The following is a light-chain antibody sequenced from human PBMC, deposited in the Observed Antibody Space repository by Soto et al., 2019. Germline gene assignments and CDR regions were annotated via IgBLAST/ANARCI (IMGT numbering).Light chain of an antibody. J-gene: IGLJ2*01. CDR1: ISNIGSNT. Sequence: QSVLTQPPSASGTPGQRVTISCSGGISNIGSNTVNWYQQLPGTAPKLLIYGDDQRPSGVPGRFSGSKSGTSASLAISGLQSEDEADYYCATWDTSLHGVFGGGTKLTVL. CDR2: GDD. V-gene: IGLV1-44*01. CDR3: ATWDTSLHGV.